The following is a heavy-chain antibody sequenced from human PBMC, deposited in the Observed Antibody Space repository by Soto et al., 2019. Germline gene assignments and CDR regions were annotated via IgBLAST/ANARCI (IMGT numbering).Heavy chain of an antibody. V-gene: IGHV1-24*01. CDR2: FVNKDCET. CDR1: GHTLTEFS. CDR3: APAGIVVAPAAGRGRVGYYYYGMDV. J-gene: IGHJ6*02. D-gene: IGHD2-2*01. Sequence: ASEKVSCKVPGHTLTEFSMHWVRQAPGKGLEWMGGFVNKDCETIYAQKSAARVTMTEDTSTDTAYIERSSLRSEDTAVYYCAPAGIVVAPAAGRGRVGYYYYGMDVCHQGSTVTVAS.